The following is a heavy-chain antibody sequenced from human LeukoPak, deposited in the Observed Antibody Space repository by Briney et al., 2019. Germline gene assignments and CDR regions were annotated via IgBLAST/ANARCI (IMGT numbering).Heavy chain of an antibody. Sequence: ASVKVSCKASGYTFTGYYMHWVRQAPGQGLEWMGWINPNSGGTNYAQKFQGRVTMTRDTSISTAYMELSSLRSEDTAVYYCATAMATDAFDIWGQGTMVTVSS. CDR2: INPNSGGT. CDR3: ATAMATDAFDI. J-gene: IGHJ3*02. CDR1: GYTFTGYY. V-gene: IGHV1-2*02. D-gene: IGHD5-24*01.